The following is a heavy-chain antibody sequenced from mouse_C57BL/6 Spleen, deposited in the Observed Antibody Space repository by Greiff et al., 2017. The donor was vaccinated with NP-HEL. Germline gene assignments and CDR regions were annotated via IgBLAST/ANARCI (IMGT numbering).Heavy chain of an antibody. Sequence: EVKVEESGGGLVQPGGSMKLSCVASGFTFSNYWMNWVRQSPEKGLEWVAQIRLKSDNYATHYAESVKGRFTISRDDSKSSVYLQMNNLRAEDTGIYYCTGEGGLLRYYYAMDYWGQGTSVTVSS. CDR2: IRLKSDNYAT. J-gene: IGHJ4*01. CDR3: TGEGGLLRYYYAMDY. V-gene: IGHV6-3*01. D-gene: IGHD1-1*01. CDR1: GFTFSNYW.